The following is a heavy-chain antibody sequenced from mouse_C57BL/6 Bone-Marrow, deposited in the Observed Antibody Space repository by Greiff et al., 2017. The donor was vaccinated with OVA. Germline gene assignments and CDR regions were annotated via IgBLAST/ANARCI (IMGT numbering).Heavy chain of an antibody. CDR3: ARGGYYGKDY. D-gene: IGHD1-1*01. Sequence: QVQLQQSGPELVKPGASVKMSCKASGYTFTSYGISWVKQRTGQGLEWIGEIYPRSGNTYYNEKFKGKATLTADKSSSTAYMELRSLTSEDSAVYFCARGGYYGKDYWGQGASVTVSS. CDR2: IYPRSGNT. J-gene: IGHJ4*01. V-gene: IGHV1-81*01. CDR1: GYTFTSYG.